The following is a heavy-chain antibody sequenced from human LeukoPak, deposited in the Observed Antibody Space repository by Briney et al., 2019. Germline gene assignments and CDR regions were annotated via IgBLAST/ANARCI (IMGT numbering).Heavy chain of an antibody. CDR3: AKEPNWAFFDY. CDR1: GGTFSSYA. CDR2: IIPIFGTA. Sequence: GASVKVSRKASGGTFSSYAISWVRQAPGQGLEWMGGIIPIFGTANYAQKFQGRVTITADESTSTAYMELSSLRSEDTAVYYCAKEPNWAFFDYWGQGTLVAVSS. J-gene: IGHJ4*02. V-gene: IGHV1-69*13. D-gene: IGHD7-27*01.